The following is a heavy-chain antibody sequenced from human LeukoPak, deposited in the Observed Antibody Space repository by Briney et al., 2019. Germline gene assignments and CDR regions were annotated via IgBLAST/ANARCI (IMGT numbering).Heavy chain of an antibody. Sequence: SQTLSLTCTVSGGSISSGVYYWSWIRQHPGKGLEWIGYIYYSGSTYYNPSLKGRVTISVDTSKNQFSLKLSSVTAADTAVYYCARQYYYDSSGYYLDYWGQGTLVTVSS. V-gene: IGHV4-31*03. J-gene: IGHJ4*02. CDR1: GGSISSGVYY. CDR2: IYYSGST. CDR3: ARQYYYDSSGYYLDY. D-gene: IGHD3-22*01.